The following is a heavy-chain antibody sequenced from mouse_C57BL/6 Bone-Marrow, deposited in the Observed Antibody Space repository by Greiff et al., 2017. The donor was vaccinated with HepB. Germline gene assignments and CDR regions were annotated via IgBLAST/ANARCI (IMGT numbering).Heavy chain of an antibody. CDR1: GFTFSDYY. V-gene: IGHV5-12*01. J-gene: IGHJ4*01. D-gene: IGHD2-4*01. CDR3: ARTYDYDDGYAMDY. CDR2: ISNGGGST. Sequence: EVKLVESGGGLVQPGGSLKLSCAASGFTFSDYYMYWVRQTPEKRLEWVAYISNGGGSTYYPDTVKGRFTISRDNAKNTLYLQMSRLKSEDTAMYYCARTYDYDDGYAMDYWGQGTSVTVSS.